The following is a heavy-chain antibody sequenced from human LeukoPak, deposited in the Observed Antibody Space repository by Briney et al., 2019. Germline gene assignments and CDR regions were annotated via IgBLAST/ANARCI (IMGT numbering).Heavy chain of an antibody. CDR2: IKQVGREK. V-gene: IGHV3-7*03. CDR1: GFTFSSYG. CDR3: ARETFLGY. Sequence: PGGSLRLSCAASGFTFSSYGMHWVRQAPGKGLEWVANIKQVGREKYYVHSSKGRFTISRDNAKNSVFLQMHSLRVDDTAVYYCARETFLGYWGQGTLVTVSS. D-gene: IGHD3-16*01. J-gene: IGHJ4*02.